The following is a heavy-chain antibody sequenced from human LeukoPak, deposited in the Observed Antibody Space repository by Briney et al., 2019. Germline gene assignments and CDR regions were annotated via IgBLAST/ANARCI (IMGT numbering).Heavy chain of an antibody. J-gene: IGHJ2*01. CDR2: IHHGGGT. Sequence: SETLSLTCAVFGGSFSGRYWSWVRQPPGKGLEWIGRIHHGGGTSYNSSLRSRVTMSVDTSKNHFSLKLSSVTAADTAVYYCAQHGEFYFDIWGRGTLVTVSS. D-gene: IGHD4-17*01. CDR1: GGSFSGRY. V-gene: IGHV4-34*01. CDR3: AQHGEFYFDI.